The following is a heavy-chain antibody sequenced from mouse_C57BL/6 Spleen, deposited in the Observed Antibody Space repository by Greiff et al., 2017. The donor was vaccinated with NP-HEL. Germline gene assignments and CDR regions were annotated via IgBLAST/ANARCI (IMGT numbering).Heavy chain of an antibody. J-gene: IGHJ2*01. Sequence: EVKLQQSGPELVKPGASVKISCKASGYSFTGYYMHWVKQSSEKSLEWIGEINPSTGGTSYNQKFKGKATLTVDKSSSTAYMQLKSLTSEDSAVYYCARGGVITTVVGGFDYWGQGTTLTVSS. D-gene: IGHD1-1*01. CDR3: ARGGVITTVVGGFDY. V-gene: IGHV1-43*01. CDR2: INPSTGGT. CDR1: GYSFTGYY.